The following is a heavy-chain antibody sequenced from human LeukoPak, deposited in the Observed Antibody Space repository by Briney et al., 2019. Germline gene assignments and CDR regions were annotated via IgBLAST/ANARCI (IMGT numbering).Heavy chain of an antibody. CDR3: ARGDFTIFGVPLTRDYYYYYVDV. V-gene: IGHV4-61*02. Sequence: SETLSLTCTVSGGSISSGSYYWSWIRQPAGKGLEWIGRIYTSGSTNYNPSLRSRVTISVDTSKNQFSLKLSSVTAADTAVYYCARGDFTIFGVPLTRDYYYYYVDVWGKGTTVTVSS. CDR2: IYTSGST. J-gene: IGHJ6*03. D-gene: IGHD3-3*01. CDR1: GGSISSGSYY.